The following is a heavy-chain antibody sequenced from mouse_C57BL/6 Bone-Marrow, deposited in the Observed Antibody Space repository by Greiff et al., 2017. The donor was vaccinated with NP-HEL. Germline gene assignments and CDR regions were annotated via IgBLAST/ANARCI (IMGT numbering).Heavy chain of an antibody. CDR1: GYTFTSYW. Sequence: QVQLQQSGAELVKPGASVKLSCKASGYTFTSYWMQWVKQRPGQGLEWIGEIDPSDSYTNYNQKFKGKATLTVDTSSSTAYMQLSSLTAEDSAVYSCARSEGNWAWFAYWGQGTLVTVSS. CDR3: ARSEGNWAWFAY. CDR2: IDPSDSYT. D-gene: IGHD4-1*01. J-gene: IGHJ3*01. V-gene: IGHV1-50*01.